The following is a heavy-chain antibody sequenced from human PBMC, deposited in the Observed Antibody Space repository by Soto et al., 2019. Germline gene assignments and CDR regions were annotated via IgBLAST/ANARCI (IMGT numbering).Heavy chain of an antibody. J-gene: IGHJ3*02. Sequence: SVKVSCKAPGGTFSSYAISWVRQAPGQGLEWMGGIIPIFGTANYAQKFQGRVTITADESTSTAYMELSSLRSEDTAVYYCARQFPYYYDSSGYYLPLGAFDIWGQGTMVTVSS. CDR1: GGTFSSYA. D-gene: IGHD3-22*01. CDR2: IIPIFGTA. V-gene: IGHV1-69*13. CDR3: ARQFPYYYDSSGYYLPLGAFDI.